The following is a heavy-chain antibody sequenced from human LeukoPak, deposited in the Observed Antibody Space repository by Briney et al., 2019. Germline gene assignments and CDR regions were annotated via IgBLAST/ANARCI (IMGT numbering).Heavy chain of an antibody. D-gene: IGHD6-19*01. CDR2: ISSSGSTI. J-gene: IGHJ4*02. Sequence: GGSLRLSCAVSGFTFSSYDVKWVRQAPGKGLEWVSFISSSGSTINYADSVKGRFTISRDNSKNTLYLQVNSLRAEDTAVYYCARDELAVAKKGFLDSWGQGTLVTVSS. CDR3: ARDELAVAKKGFLDS. CDR1: GFTFSSYD. V-gene: IGHV3-48*01.